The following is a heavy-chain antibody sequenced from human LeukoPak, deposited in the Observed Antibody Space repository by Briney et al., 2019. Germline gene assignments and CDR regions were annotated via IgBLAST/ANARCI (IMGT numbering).Heavy chain of an antibody. Sequence: SETLSLTCAVYGGSFRGYYWSWIRQPPGKGLEWIGEINHSGSTNYNPSLKSRVTISVDTSKNQFSLKLSSVTAADTAVYYCARVFSAVTTDTYYYYYMDVWGKGTTVTVSS. CDR3: ARVFSAVTTDTYYYYYMDV. J-gene: IGHJ6*03. V-gene: IGHV4-34*01. D-gene: IGHD4-17*01. CDR1: GGSFRGYY. CDR2: INHSGST.